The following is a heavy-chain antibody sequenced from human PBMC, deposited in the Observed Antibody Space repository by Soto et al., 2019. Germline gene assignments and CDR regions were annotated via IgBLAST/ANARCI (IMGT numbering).Heavy chain of an antibody. D-gene: IGHD3-22*01. CDR3: ARGVSITMIVDTLYGMDV. Sequence: QVQLQQWGAGLLKPSETLSLTCAVYGGSFSGYYWSWIRQPPGKGLEWIGEINHSGSTNYNPSLTSRVTISVDTSKNQFSLKLSSVTAADTAVYYCARGVSITMIVDTLYGMDVWGQGTTVTVSS. V-gene: IGHV4-34*01. CDR1: GGSFSGYY. J-gene: IGHJ6*02. CDR2: INHSGST.